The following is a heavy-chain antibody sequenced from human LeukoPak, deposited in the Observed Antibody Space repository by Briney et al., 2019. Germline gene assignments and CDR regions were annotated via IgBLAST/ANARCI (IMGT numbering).Heavy chain of an antibody. D-gene: IGHD3-9*01. Sequence: GGSLTLSCAASGFTFSTYCMHWVRQAPGKGLVWVSRIRPEGTTTAYADSVKGRFTISRDNAKNTLFLQMNSLSAEDTAVYYCARDLDWILFDYWGQGTLVTVSS. J-gene: IGHJ4*02. CDR1: GFTFSTYC. CDR3: ARDLDWILFDY. CDR2: IRPEGTTT. V-gene: IGHV3-74*03.